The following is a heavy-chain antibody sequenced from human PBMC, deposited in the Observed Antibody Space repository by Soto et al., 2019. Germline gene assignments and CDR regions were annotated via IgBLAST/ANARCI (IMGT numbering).Heavy chain of an antibody. CDR2: IKSKTDGGTT. J-gene: IGHJ4*01. V-gene: IGHV3-15*07. D-gene: IGHD3-22*01. CDR3: TTDSYSTIIIVRFDY. CDR1: GFTFTNAR. Sequence: VGGLRLSCAASGFTFTNARIKLVRPAPGKGLEWVGRIKSKTDGGTTDYAEPVKGRFAISRDDSNNMVYLQMNGLKIEDTAVYYCTTDSYSTIIIVRFDYWGHGTLVTVSS.